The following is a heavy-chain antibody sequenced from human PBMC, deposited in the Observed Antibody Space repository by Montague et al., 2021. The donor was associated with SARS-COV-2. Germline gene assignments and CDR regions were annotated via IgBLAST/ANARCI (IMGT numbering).Heavy chain of an antibody. Sequence: TLSLTCTVSGGSISGDNYYWTWIRQHPGKGLEWIAYIYYTRSTYYXPSLQSRLRTSLDTSKNQFSLTLTSVTAADTAIYYCARNRGWGSRGAGYIDLWGRGTLVTVSS. J-gene: IGHJ2*01. V-gene: IGHV4-31*03. CDR1: GGSISGDNYY. CDR2: IYYTRST. D-gene: IGHD7-27*01. CDR3: ARNRGWGSRGAGYIDL.